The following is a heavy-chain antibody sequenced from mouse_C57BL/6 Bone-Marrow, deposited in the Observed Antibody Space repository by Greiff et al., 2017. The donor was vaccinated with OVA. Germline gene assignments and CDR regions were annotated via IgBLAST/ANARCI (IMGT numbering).Heavy chain of an antibody. V-gene: IGHV1-55*01. J-gene: IGHJ2*01. CDR3: ARMGYGSSYNIDY. D-gene: IGHD1-1*01. CDR1: GYTFTSYW. CDR2: IYPGSGST. Sequence: QVQLKQPGAELVKPGASVKMSCKASGYTFTSYWITWVKQRPGQGLEWIGDIYPGSGSTNYNEKFKSKATLTVDTSSSTAYMQLSSLTSEDSAVYYCARMGYGSSYNIDYWGQGTTLTVSS.